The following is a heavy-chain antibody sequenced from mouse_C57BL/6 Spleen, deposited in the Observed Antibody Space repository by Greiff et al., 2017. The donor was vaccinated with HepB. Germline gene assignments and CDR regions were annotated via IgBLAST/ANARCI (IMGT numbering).Heavy chain of an antibody. Sequence: VKLQESGAELARPGASVKMSCKASGYTFTSYTMHWVKQRPGQGLEWIGYINPSSGYTKYNQKFKDKATLTADKSSSTAYMQLSSLTSEDSAVYYCARKQAGDPYYFDVWGQGTTLTVSS. CDR2: INPSSGYT. CDR1: GYTFTSYT. J-gene: IGHJ2*01. D-gene: IGHD3-2*02. V-gene: IGHV1-4*01. CDR3: ARKQAGDPYYFDV.